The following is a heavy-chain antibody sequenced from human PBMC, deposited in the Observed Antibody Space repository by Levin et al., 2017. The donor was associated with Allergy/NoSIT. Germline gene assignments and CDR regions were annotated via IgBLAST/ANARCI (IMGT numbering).Heavy chain of an antibody. D-gene: IGHD3-9*01. CDR2: TGAAGGT. CDR3: ARAVRYFELNYHGPPTAYYFDY. Sequence: PGGSLRLSCVASGFTFSNYDMHWVRQATGKGLEWVSATGAAGGTYYEGSVRGRFTISRENAKNSLYLQMNSLRAGDTAVYYCARAVRYFELNYHGPPTAYYFDYWGQGTLVTVSS. CDR1: GFTFSNYD. V-gene: IGHV3-13*01. J-gene: IGHJ4*02.